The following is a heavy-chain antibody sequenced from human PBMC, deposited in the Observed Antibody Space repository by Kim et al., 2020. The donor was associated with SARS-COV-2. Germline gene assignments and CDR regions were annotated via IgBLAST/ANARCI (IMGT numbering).Heavy chain of an antibody. CDR3: SRGGYYGSGNYDY. Sequence: NPSLKSRVTISVDSSKNQFSLKLSSVTAADTAVYYCSRGGYYGSGNYDYWGQGTLITVSS. J-gene: IGHJ4*02. V-gene: IGHV4-31*02. D-gene: IGHD3-10*01.